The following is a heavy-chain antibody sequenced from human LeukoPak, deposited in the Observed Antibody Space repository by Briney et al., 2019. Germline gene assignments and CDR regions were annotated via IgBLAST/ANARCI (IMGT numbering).Heavy chain of an antibody. J-gene: IGHJ4*02. Sequence: GGSLRLSCSASGFTFSSYSMNWVRQAPGKGLEWVSSISSSSSYIYYADSVKGRFAISRDNAKNSLYLQMNSLRAEDTAVYYCARHSDYDILTGPNDYWGQGPLVTVSS. CDR2: ISSSSSYI. CDR3: ARHSDYDILTGPNDY. V-gene: IGHV3-21*01. CDR1: GFTFSSYS. D-gene: IGHD3-9*01.